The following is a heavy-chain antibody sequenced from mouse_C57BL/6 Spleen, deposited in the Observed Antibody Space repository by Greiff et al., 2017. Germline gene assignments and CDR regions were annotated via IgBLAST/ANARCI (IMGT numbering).Heavy chain of an antibody. CDR1: GYTFTSYW. CDR3: ARRGGAAWFAY. Sequence: QVQLQQPGAELVKPGASVKMSCKASGYTFTSYWITWVKQRPGQGLEWIGDIYPGSGSTNYNEKFKGKATLTVDTSSSTAYMQLSSLTAEDSAVYDCARRGGAAWFAYWGQGTMVTVSA. J-gene: IGHJ3*01. V-gene: IGHV1-55*01. CDR2: IYPGSGST.